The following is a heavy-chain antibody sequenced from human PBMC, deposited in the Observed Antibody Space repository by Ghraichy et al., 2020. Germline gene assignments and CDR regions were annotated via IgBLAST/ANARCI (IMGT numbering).Heavy chain of an antibody. CDR1: GFTFSSYA. CDR3: AKVGVITMMLYFDY. CDR2: ISGSGGST. J-gene: IGHJ4*02. Sequence: GGSLRLSCAASGFTFSSYAMSWVRQAPGKGLEWVSAISGSGGSTYYSDSVKGRFTISRDNSKNTRYLQMNSLRAEDSAVYYCAKVGVITMMLYFDYWGQGTLVTVSS. V-gene: IGHV3-23*01. D-gene: IGHD3-22*01.